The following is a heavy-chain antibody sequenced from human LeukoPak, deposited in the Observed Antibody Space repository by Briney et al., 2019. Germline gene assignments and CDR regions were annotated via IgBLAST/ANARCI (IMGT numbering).Heavy chain of an antibody. D-gene: IGHD3-10*01. CDR1: GGSISSYY. V-gene: IGHV4-59*01. CDR2: IYYSGNT. J-gene: IGHJ4*02. Sequence: SETLSLTCAVSGGSISSYYWSWIRQPPGKGLEWIGNIYYSGNTNYNPSLKRRVTISVDTSKNQFSLKLSSVTAADTAVYYCARHYGSGTYPLDYWGQGTLVTVSS. CDR3: ARHYGSGTYPLDY.